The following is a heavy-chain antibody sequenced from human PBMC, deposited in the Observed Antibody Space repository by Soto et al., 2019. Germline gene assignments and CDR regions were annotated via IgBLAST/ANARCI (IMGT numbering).Heavy chain of an antibody. J-gene: IGHJ4*02. V-gene: IGHV4-59*01. CDR2: MYYSGST. D-gene: IGHD3-22*01. Sequence: SETLSLTCTVSGGSIRGYYWSWIRQPPGKGLEWIGYMYYSGSTNYNPSLKSRVTMSVDTSKNQFSLKLSSVTAADTAVYYCALGLYDSRPPHFDYWGQGTLVTVSS. CDR1: GGSIRGYY. CDR3: ALGLYDSRPPHFDY.